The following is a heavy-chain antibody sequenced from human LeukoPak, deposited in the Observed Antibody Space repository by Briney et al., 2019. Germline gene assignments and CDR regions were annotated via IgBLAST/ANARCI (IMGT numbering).Heavy chain of an antibody. Sequence: ASVKVSCKASGYSFTSYGFNWVRQAPGQGLEWMGWMSAYNGKTNYAHSLQGRVTVTADTSTSTAYMELRSLRSDDTAVYYCARDGEAAAADYWGQGTLVTVSS. CDR1: GYSFTSYG. CDR3: ARDGEAAAADY. CDR2: MSAYNGKT. V-gene: IGHV1-18*01. J-gene: IGHJ4*02. D-gene: IGHD6-13*01.